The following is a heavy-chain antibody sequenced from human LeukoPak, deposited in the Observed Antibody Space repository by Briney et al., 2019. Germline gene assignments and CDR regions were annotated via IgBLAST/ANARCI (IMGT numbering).Heavy chain of an antibody. CDR3: ARQGDYDSSGYYPNWFDP. V-gene: IGHV5-51*01. D-gene: IGHD3-22*01. CDR1: GYSFTSYW. J-gene: IGHJ5*02. Sequence: GESLKISCKGSGYSFTSYWIGWGRQMPGKGLEGRGIIYPGDSDTRYSPSFQGQVTISADKSISTAYLQWSSLKASDTAMYYCARQGDYDSSGYYPNWFDPWGQGTLVTVSS. CDR2: IYPGDSDT.